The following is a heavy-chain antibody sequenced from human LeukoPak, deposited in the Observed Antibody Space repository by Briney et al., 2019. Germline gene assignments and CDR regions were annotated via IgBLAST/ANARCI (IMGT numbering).Heavy chain of an antibody. CDR3: AREAAYYYGSGSSLPNDY. V-gene: IGHV1-18*04. J-gene: IGHJ4*02. CDR2: ISAYNGNT. Sequence: GASVTVSCKASGYTFTSYYMHWVRQAPGQGLEWMGWISAYNGNTNYAQKLQGRVTMTTDTSTSTAYMELRSLRSDDTAVYYCAREAAYYYGSGSSLPNDYWGQGTLVTVSS. CDR1: GYTFTSYY. D-gene: IGHD3-10*01.